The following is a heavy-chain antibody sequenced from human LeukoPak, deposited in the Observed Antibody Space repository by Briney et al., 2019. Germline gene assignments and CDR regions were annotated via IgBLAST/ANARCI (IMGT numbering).Heavy chain of an antibody. CDR3: ARGHSSHYYYYYGMDV. Sequence: SETLSLTCTVSGGSISSYYWTWIRQPAGKGLEWIGRIDSSGSTNYNPSLKSRLTMSIDTSKNQFSLKLNSVTAADTAVYYCARGHSSHYYYYYGMDVWGQGTTVTVSS. J-gene: IGHJ6*02. D-gene: IGHD6-13*01. CDR2: IDSSGST. V-gene: IGHV4-4*07. CDR1: GGSISSYY.